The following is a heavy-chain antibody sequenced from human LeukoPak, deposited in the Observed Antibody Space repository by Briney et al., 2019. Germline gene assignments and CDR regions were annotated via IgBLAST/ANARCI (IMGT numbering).Heavy chain of an antibody. J-gene: IGHJ5*02. D-gene: IGHD2-15*01. V-gene: IGHV1-18*01. Sequence: ASVKVSCKASGYIFTSYGISWVRQAPGQGLEWMGWISAHNGDTNYAQNLQGRVTMTTDTSTSTAYMELRSLRSDDTAVFYCARVSCSGGNCYSNWFDPWGQGTLVTVSP. CDR2: ISAHNGDT. CDR3: ARVSCSGGNCYSNWFDP. CDR1: GYIFTSYG.